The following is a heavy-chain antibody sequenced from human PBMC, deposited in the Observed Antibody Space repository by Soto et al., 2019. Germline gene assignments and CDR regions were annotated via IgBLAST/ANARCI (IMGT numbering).Heavy chain of an antibody. CDR2: ILVGGST. J-gene: IGHJ3*02. Sequence: GGSLRLSCAVSGFSCSSYDMSWVRQAPGKGLEWVSTILVGGSTHYEDSVKGRFTISRDTSKNTVYLQMNSLTARDTAFYYCAKATATSGGAFEIYGQGTMVTVSS. V-gene: IGHV3-23*01. D-gene: IGHD1-1*01. CDR3: AKATATSGGAFEI. CDR1: GFSCSSYD.